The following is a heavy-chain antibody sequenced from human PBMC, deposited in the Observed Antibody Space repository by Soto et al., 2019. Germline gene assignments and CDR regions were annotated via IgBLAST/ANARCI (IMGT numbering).Heavy chain of an antibody. D-gene: IGHD2-21*01. J-gene: IGHJ6*02. V-gene: IGHV1-18*01. CDR1: GYTFNSQG. CDR3: STDAFCGGAPGCHGMDD. CDR2: ISANNGKT. Sequence: QGQLVQSGAEVKKPGASVKVSCKASGYTFNSQGISWVRQAPGQGLEWIGRISANNGKTNYAQKLRGRVTMATDSSDSTAYMELRSMRTDDTDVYYWSTDAFCGGAPGCHGMDDWGQGTTVTVSS.